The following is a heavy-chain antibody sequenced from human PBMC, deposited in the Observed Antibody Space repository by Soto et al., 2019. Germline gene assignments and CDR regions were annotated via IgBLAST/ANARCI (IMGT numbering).Heavy chain of an antibody. D-gene: IGHD2-15*01. CDR2: ISSSSSYI. J-gene: IGHJ6*02. CDR1: GFTFSSYS. CDR3: AVLSSRRGYYYYGMDV. Sequence: GGSLRLSCAASGFTFSSYSMSWVRQAPGKGLEWVSSISSSSSYIYYADSVKGRFTISRDNAKNSLYLQMNSLRAEDTAVYYCAVLSSRRGYYYYGMDVWGQGTTVTVSS. V-gene: IGHV3-21*01.